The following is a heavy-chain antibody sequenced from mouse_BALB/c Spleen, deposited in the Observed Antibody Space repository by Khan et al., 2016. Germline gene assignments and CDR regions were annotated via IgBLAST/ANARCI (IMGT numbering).Heavy chain of an antibody. CDR1: GYTYTNYG. D-gene: IGHD1-1*01. V-gene: IGHV9-3-1*01. CDR3: ARYRYYYGSSKYFDV. CDR2: INTYTGEP. Sequence: QIQLVQSGPELKKPGETVKISCKASGYTYTNYGMNWVKQAPGKDLKWMGWINTYTGEPTYAADFKGRFAFSLETSASTAYLQINNLRNEDPATXFCARYRYYYGSSKYFDVWGAGTTVTVSS. J-gene: IGHJ1*01.